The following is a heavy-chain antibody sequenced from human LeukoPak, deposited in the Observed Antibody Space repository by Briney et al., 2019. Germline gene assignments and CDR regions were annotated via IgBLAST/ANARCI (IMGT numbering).Heavy chain of an antibody. J-gene: IGHJ4*02. Sequence: GGSLRLSCAASGFTFSSYGIHWVRQAPGKGLEWVVVIWYDGSNKYYADSVKGRFTISRDNSKNTLYLQMNSLRAEDTAVYYCARAGGYCTNGVCYLTKPFVYWGQGTLVTVSS. V-gene: IGHV3-33*01. CDR2: IWYDGSNK. D-gene: IGHD2-8*01. CDR3: ARAGGYCTNGVCYLTKPFVY. CDR1: GFTFSSYG.